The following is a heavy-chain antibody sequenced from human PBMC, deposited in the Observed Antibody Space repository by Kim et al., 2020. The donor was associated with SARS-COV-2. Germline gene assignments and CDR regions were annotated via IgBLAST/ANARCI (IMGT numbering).Heavy chain of an antibody. J-gene: IGHJ1*01. D-gene: IGHD3-22*01. CDR3: ARAGDYDISGYYGFFHH. V-gene: IGHV3-74*01. Sequence: VKGRVTISIDNDKNTLYLQMNSLRPEDTAVYYCARAGDYDISGYYGFFHHWGQGVLVTVSS.